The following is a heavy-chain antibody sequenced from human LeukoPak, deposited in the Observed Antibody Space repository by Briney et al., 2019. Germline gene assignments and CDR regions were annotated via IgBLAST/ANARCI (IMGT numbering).Heavy chain of an antibody. CDR3: AGHHPRNTVDF. V-gene: IGHV4-59*08. D-gene: IGHD2/OR15-2a*01. CDR2: ISYSGFT. CDR1: GGSISSYQ. Sequence: SETLSLTCTVSGGSISSYQWSWIRQPPGKGLEWIGYISYSGFTNYNPSLKSRVTISLGTSKNQFSLKLTSVTAADTAVYYCAGHHPRNTVDFWGQGTLVTVSS. J-gene: IGHJ4*02.